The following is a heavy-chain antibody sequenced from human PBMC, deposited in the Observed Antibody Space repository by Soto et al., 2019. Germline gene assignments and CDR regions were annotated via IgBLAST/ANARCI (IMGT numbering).Heavy chain of an antibody. CDR1: GYTFTSYG. Sequence: ASVKVSCKASGYTFTSYGISWVRQAPGQGLEWMGWISAYNGNTNYAQKLQGRVTMTTDTSTSTAYMELRSLRSDDTAVYYCARDVRIMITFGESDLYYYYYYMDVWGKGTTVTVSS. J-gene: IGHJ6*03. CDR2: ISAYNGNT. V-gene: IGHV1-18*01. CDR3: ARDVRIMITFGESDLYYYYYYMDV. D-gene: IGHD3-16*01.